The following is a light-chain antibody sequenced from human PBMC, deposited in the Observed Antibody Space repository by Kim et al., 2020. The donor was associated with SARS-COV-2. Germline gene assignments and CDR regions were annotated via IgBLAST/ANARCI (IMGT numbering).Light chain of an antibody. V-gene: IGKV3-11*01. CDR1: HNVSTY. CDR2: NAS. Sequence: SLSPGERATLSCRASHNVSTYLAWYQQRPGQAPRLLIYNASTTATGVPARFSGRGSATDFSLSINSLESEDYAVYYCQQRRDWLTFGGGTKVDIK. J-gene: IGKJ4*01. CDR3: QQRRDWLT.